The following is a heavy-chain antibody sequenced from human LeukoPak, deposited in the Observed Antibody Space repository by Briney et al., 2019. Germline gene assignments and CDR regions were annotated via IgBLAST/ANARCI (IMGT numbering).Heavy chain of an antibody. V-gene: IGHV4-39*01. CDR1: GGSISSSSYY. Sequence: SETLSLTCTVSGGSISSSSYYWGWIRQPPGKGLEWIGSIYYSGSTYYNPSLKSRVTISVDTSKNQFSLKLSSVTAADTAVYYCAARAAAGHDNWFDPWGQGTLVSVCS. CDR3: AARAAAGHDNWFDP. D-gene: IGHD6-13*01. J-gene: IGHJ5*02. CDR2: IYYSGST.